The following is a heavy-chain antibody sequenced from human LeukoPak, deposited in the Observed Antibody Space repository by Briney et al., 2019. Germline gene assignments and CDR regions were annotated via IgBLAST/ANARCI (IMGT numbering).Heavy chain of an antibody. V-gene: IGHV1-8*01. CDR3: ARNLLDIADPWESSGY. Sequence: GASVKVSCKASRYTFTSYDINWVRQATGQGLEWMGWMNPNSGNTGYAQKFQGRVTMTRNTSISTAYMELSSLRSEDTAVYYCARNLLDIADPWESSGYWGQGTLVTVSS. J-gene: IGHJ4*02. CDR2: MNPNSGNT. D-gene: IGHD5-12*01. CDR1: RYTFTSYD.